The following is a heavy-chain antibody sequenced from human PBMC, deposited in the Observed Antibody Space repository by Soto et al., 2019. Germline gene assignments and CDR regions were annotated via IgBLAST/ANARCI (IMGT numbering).Heavy chain of an antibody. Sequence: GASVKVSCKASGYTFTGYYIHWVRQAPGQGLEWMGWINPNIGGTNYAQKFQGWVTMTRDTSISTAYMELSRLRSDDTAVYYCARGPPTAAGTGNAGVAKKYYYYYYGMDVWGQGTTVTVSS. V-gene: IGHV1-2*04. J-gene: IGHJ6*02. CDR2: INPNIGGT. CDR1: GYTFTGYY. CDR3: ARGPPTAAGTGNAGVAKKYYYYYYGMDV. D-gene: IGHD6-13*01.